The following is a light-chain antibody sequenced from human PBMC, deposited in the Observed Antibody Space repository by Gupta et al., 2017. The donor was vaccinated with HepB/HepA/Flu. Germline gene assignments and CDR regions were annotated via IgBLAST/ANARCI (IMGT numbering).Light chain of an antibody. J-gene: IGLJ2*01. Sequence: QSVLTQPPSVSAAPGQKVTISCSGTSSNIENNYVSWYQQLPGAAPKLLIHTNDARPSGIPERFSGSKSGTSATLGIAGLQTGDEADYYCGTWDDTLSHVVFGGGTKLTVL. V-gene: IGLV1-51*02. CDR3: GTWDDTLSHVV. CDR2: TND. CDR1: SSNIENNY.